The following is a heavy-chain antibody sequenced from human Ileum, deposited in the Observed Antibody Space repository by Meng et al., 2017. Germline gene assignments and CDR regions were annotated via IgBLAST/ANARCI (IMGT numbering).Heavy chain of an antibody. CDR3: ARDRGSDDPIDL. D-gene: IGHD2-21*02. V-gene: IGHV3-33*08. Sequence: QGARVGSGGGVVQRGGALRLSCAASCLNLRSYGIHWVRQAPGKGLEWMAVIWHDGNNIYYAESVKGRFTVSRDNYQNTLFLQMNNVRVEDTAVYFCARDRGSDDPIDLWGPGTLVTVSS. J-gene: IGHJ5*02. CDR2: IWHDGNNI. CDR1: CLNLRSYG.